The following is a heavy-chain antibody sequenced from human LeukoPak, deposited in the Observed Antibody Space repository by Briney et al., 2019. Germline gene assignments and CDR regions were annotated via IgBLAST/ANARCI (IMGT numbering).Heavy chain of an antibody. CDR1: GFTFSSYE. Sequence: GGSLRLSCVASGFTFSSYEMNWVRQAPGKGLEWISYIRSSGNTIYYADSVKGRFTISRDNAKTSLYLQMSSLRAEDTAVYYCARVQQPSGIINYGMDVWGQGTTVTVSS. V-gene: IGHV3-48*03. J-gene: IGHJ6*02. CDR3: ARVQQPSGIINYGMDV. CDR2: IRSSGNTI. D-gene: IGHD1-1*01.